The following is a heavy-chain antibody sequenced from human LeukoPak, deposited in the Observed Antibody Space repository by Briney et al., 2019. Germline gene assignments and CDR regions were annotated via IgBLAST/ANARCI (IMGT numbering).Heavy chain of an antibody. CDR3: ATNQYGDYTLGDY. Sequence: GASVKVSCKASGYIFTSYGISWVRQAPGQGLEWMGWINPNSGGTNSAQKFQGRVTMTRDTSISTAYMELSTLRSDDTAVYYCATNQYGDYTLGDYWGQGTLVTVSS. CDR2: INPNSGGT. J-gene: IGHJ4*02. V-gene: IGHV1-2*02. CDR1: GYIFTSYG. D-gene: IGHD4-17*01.